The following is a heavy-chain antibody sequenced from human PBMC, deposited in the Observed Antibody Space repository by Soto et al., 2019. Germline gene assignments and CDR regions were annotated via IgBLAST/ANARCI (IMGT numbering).Heavy chain of an antibody. D-gene: IGHD5-18*01. CDR2: ISYDGSNK. J-gene: IGHJ2*01. CDR1: GFTFSSYA. Sequence: QVQLVESGGGVVQPGRSLRLSCAASGFTFSSYAMHWVRQAPGKGLEWVAVISYDGSNKYYADSVKGRFTISRDNSKNTMYLQMNSLRAEDTAVYYCARDWDTDMPQDWYFDLWGRGTLVTVSS. V-gene: IGHV3-30-3*01. CDR3: ARDWDTDMPQDWYFDL.